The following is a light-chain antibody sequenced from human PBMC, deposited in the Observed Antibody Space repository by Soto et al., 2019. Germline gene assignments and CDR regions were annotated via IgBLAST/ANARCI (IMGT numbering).Light chain of an antibody. CDR3: QQYHDWPPVT. CDR1: QNVNRN. V-gene: IGKV3-15*01. Sequence: EIVLAQSPATLSVSPGERVTLSCRASQNVNRNLAWYQQKPGQAPRLLMYGVSARATGFPARFSGSGSGTEFTLTISSLQPEDFAVYYCQQYHDWPPVTFGGGTKV. CDR2: GVS. J-gene: IGKJ4*01.